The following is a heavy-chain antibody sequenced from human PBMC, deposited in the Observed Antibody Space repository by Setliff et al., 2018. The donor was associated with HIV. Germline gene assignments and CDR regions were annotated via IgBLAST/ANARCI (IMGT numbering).Heavy chain of an antibody. CDR1: GYTFTDYW. J-gene: IGHJ4*02. D-gene: IGHD6-13*01. V-gene: IGHV5-51*01. CDR3: ASFHRHEYMSASVTGAH. Sequence: GESLTISCKASGYTFTDYWIGWVRQMPGKGLEWMAIIYLGDSDTRYSPSFQGQVTISADKSISTAYLQWSSLKASDTAMYYCASFHRHEYMSASVTGAHWGQGTLVTVSS. CDR2: IYLGDSDT.